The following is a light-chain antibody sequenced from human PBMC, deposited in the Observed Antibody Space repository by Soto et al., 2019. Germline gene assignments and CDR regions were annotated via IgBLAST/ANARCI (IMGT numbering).Light chain of an antibody. J-gene: IGLJ3*02. CDR2: DDN. V-gene: IGLV2-14*03. CDR3: RSYTSSKTLV. CDR1: SSDVGGYNF. Sequence: QSVLTQPASVSGSPGQSITISCTGTSSDVGGYNFVSWYQQHPGKAPKLMIYDDNKRPSGVSNRFSGSKSANTASLTISGLQAEDEADYYCRSYTSSKTLVFGGGTKVTVL.